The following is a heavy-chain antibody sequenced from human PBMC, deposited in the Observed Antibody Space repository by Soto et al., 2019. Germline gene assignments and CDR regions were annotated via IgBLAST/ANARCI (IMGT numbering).Heavy chain of an antibody. CDR2: IIPIFGTA. CDR3: GYCGGDWYDSQYYFDY. Sequence: QVQLVQSGAEVKKPGSSVKVSCKASGGTFSSYAISWVRQAPGQGLEWMGGIIPIFGTANYAQKFQGRVTITADESTSTAYMELSSLRSEDTAVYYCGYCGGDWYDSQYYFDYWGQGTLVTVSS. CDR1: GGTFSSYA. J-gene: IGHJ4*02. V-gene: IGHV1-69*01. D-gene: IGHD2-21*02.